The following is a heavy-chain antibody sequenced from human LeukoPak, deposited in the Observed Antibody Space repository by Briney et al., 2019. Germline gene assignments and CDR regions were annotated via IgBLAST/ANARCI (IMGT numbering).Heavy chain of an antibody. V-gene: IGHV4-61*02. CDR2: IYTSGST. J-gene: IGHJ6*03. Sequence: SETLSLTCTVSGGSISSGSYYWSWIRQPAGKGLEWIGRIYTSGSTNYNPSLKSRVTISVDTSKNQFSLKLSSVIAADTAVYYCARDPMYYDFLAYMDVWGKGTTVTVSS. D-gene: IGHD3-3*01. CDR3: ARDPMYYDFLAYMDV. CDR1: GGSISSGSYY.